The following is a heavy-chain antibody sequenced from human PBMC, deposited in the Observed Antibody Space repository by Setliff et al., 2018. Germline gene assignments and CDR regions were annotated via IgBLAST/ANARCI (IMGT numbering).Heavy chain of an antibody. CDR1: GFTFSNHW. D-gene: IGHD1-26*01. V-gene: IGHV3-74*01. CDR3: AREWQVGSGWVDTVDI. CDR2: INGDGRST. Sequence: GGSLRLSCAASGFTFSNHWMHWVRQTPGKGLVWVSRINGDGRSTNYADSVKGRFTISRDNAKNILYLQMNSLRAEDTAVYFCAREWQVGSGWVDTVDIWGQGTMVTVSS. J-gene: IGHJ3*02.